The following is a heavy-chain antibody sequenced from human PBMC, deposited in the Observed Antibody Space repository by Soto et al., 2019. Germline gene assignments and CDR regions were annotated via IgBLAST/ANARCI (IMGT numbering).Heavy chain of an antibody. CDR2: ISGSGGDT. D-gene: IGHD4-17*01. CDR1: GFTFSTYA. J-gene: IGHJ3*02. Sequence: GGSLRLSCAASGFTFSTYAMSWVRQAPGKGLEWVSAISGSGGDTYYADSVKGRFTISRDNSIKTLYLQMNSLRTEDTAVYYCSLPRGYGVFDAYDIWGQGAMVTVS. V-gene: IGHV3-23*01. CDR3: SLPRGYGVFDAYDI.